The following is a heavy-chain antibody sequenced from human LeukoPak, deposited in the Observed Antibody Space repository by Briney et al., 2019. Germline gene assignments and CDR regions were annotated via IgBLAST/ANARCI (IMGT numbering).Heavy chain of an antibody. V-gene: IGHV1-2*02. CDR3: AREGYCSSTSCPGFDP. J-gene: IGHJ5*02. CDR1: GYTFTSYD. D-gene: IGHD2-2*01. Sequence: ASVKVSCMASGYTFTSYDINWVRQATGQGLEWMGWMNPNSGGTNYAQKFQGRVTMTRDTSISTAYMELSRLRSDDTAVYYCAREGYCSSTSCPGFDPWGQGTLVTVSS. CDR2: MNPNSGGT.